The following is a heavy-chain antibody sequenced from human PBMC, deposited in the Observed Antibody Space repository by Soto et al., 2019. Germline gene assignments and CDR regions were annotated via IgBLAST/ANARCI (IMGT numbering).Heavy chain of an antibody. J-gene: IGHJ4*02. CDR2: ISGSGGST. V-gene: IGHV3-23*01. CDR1: GFTFSSYA. Sequence: GGSLRLSCAASGFTFSSYAMSWVRQAPGKGLEWVSAISGSGGSTYYEDSVKGRFTISRDNSKNTLYLQMNSLRAEDTAVYYCANAVSTYYDFWSGYFDYWGQGTLVTVSS. CDR3: ANAVSTYYDFWSGYFDY. D-gene: IGHD3-3*01.